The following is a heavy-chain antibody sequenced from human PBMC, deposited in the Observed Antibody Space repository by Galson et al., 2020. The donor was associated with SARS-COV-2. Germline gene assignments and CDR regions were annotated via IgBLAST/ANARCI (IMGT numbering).Heavy chain of an antibody. Sequence: GESLKISCKGSGYSFTNYWIGWVRQLPGTGLEWMGIIYPGDSDTRYSPSFQGQITISSDKSISTAYLQWSGLKASDTAMYYCARLGGFLEWLLPNYYYYYMDGWGKGTTVTVAS. J-gene: IGHJ6*03. D-gene: IGHD3-3*01. CDR1: GYSFTNYW. CDR3: ARLGGFLEWLLPNYYYYYMDG. V-gene: IGHV5-51*01. CDR2: IYPGDSDT.